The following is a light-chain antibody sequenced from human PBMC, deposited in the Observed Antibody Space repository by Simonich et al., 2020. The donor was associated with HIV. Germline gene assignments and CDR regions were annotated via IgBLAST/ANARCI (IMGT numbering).Light chain of an antibody. V-gene: IGKV1-9*01. CDR2: AAS. J-gene: IGKJ4*01. CDR3: QQRSNWVT. CDR1: QGISSY. Sequence: IQLTQSPSFLSASVGDRVTITCRASQGISSYLAWYQQKPGKAPKLLINAASTLQRGVPARFSGSGSGTEFTLTISSLEPEDFAVYYCQQRSNWVTFGGGTKVEIK.